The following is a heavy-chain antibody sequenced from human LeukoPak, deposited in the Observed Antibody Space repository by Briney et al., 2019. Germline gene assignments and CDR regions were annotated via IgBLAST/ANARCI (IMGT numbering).Heavy chain of an antibody. Sequence: PSETLSLTCTVSGGSISSYYWSWIRQPAGKGLEWIGRIYTSGSTNYNPSLKSRVTMSVDTSKNQFSLKLSSVTAADTAVYYCARGERYDYYGSGSHYDLDYWGQGTLVTVSS. D-gene: IGHD3-10*01. CDR2: IYTSGST. CDR3: ARGERYDYYGSGSHYDLDY. CDR1: GGSISSYY. J-gene: IGHJ4*02. V-gene: IGHV4-4*07.